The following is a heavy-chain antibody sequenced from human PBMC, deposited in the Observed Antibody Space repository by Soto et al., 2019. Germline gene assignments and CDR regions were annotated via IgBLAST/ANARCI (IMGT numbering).Heavy chain of an antibody. J-gene: IGHJ6*02. CDR1: GYTFTRYG. Sequence: QVQLVQSGAEVKNPGASVKVSCKASGYTFTRYGIGWARQAPGQGLEWMGWINTYNGNTNYAQNVQGRVTLTTDKSTSTAYMELMSLRSNDTAIYYCAMVDVYVTPSPQDVWGQGSTVIVSS. V-gene: IGHV1-18*01. CDR2: INTYNGNT. D-gene: IGHD3-16*01. CDR3: AMVDVYVTPSPQDV.